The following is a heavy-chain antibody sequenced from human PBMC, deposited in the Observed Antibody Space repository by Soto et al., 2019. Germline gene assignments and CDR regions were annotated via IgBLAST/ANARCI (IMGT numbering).Heavy chain of an antibody. V-gene: IGHV4-30-2*01. CDR1: GGSISSGGYS. J-gene: IGHJ6*02. D-gene: IGHD3-10*01. CDR2: IYHSGST. Sequence: SETLSLTCAVSGGSISSGGYSWSWIRQPPGKGLEWIGYIYHSGSTYYNPSLKSRVSISVDRSKNQFSLKLSSVTAADTAVYYCARDYYGSGIYYNVDYYSYGMDGWGQGTTVTVSS. CDR3: ARDYYGSGIYYNVDYYSYGMDG.